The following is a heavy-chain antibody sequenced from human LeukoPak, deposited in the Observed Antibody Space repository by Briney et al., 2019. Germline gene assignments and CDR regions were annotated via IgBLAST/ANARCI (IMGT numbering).Heavy chain of an antibody. CDR1: GGSISSYY. Sequence: PSETLSLTCTVSGGSISSYYWSWIRQPPGKGLEWIGYIYYSGSTNYNPSLKSRVTISVDTSKNQFSLKLSSVTAADTAVYYCARDLGSSSDIWGQGTLVTVSS. CDR2: IYYSGST. V-gene: IGHV4-59*08. D-gene: IGHD6-6*01. CDR3: ARDLGSSSDI. J-gene: IGHJ4*02.